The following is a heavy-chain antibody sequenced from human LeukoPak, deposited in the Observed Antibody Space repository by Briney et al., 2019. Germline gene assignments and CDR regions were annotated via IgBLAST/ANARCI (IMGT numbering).Heavy chain of an antibody. CDR2: IYHSGSN. J-gene: IGHJ5*02. V-gene: IGHV4-30-2*01. D-gene: IGHD4-17*01. CDR1: GGSISSGGYS. Sequence: SQTLSLTCAVSGGSISSGGYSWSWLRQPPGKGLEWIGYIYHSGSNYYNLSLKSRVTISVDRAKSQFSLKLSSVTAADTAVYYGAGSDGEYRSWFDPWGQGTLVTVCS. CDR3: AGSDGEYRSWFDP.